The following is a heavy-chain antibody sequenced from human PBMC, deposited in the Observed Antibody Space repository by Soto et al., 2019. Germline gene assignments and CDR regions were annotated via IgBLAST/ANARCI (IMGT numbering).Heavy chain of an antibody. CDR2: ISYDGSNK. J-gene: IGHJ6*02. CDR1: GFTFSSYG. D-gene: IGHD6-19*01. CDR3: AKSSFPYYYGMDV. Sequence: VGSLRLSCAASGFTFSSYGMHWVRQAPGKGLEWVAVISYDGSNKYYADSVKGRFTISRDNSKNTLYLQMNSLRAEDTAVYYCAKSSFPYYYGMDVWGQGTTVTVSS. V-gene: IGHV3-30*18.